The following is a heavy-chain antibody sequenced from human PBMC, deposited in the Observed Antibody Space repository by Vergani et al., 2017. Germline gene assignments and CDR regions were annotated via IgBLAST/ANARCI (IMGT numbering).Heavy chain of an antibody. CDR3: AGGLPIDIVVVPAAIDY. CDR2: IYYSGST. Sequence: QVQLQESGPGLVKPSQTLSLTCTVSGGSVSSGGHYWSWIHQHPGKGLEWIGYIYYSGSTNYNPSLKSRVTISVDTSKNQFSLKLSSVTAADTAVYYCAGGLPIDIVVVPAAIDYWGQGTLVTVSS. CDR1: GGSVSSGGHY. D-gene: IGHD2-2*01. J-gene: IGHJ4*02. V-gene: IGHV4-61*08.